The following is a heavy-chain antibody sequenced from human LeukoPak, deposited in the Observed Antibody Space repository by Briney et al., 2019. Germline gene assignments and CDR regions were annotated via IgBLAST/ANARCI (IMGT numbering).Heavy chain of an antibody. CDR3: TKGHGGSESYSEF. CDR1: GFTFNDYA. V-gene: IGHV3-9*01. Sequence: GGSLRLSCEASGFTFNDYAMYWVRQAPGKGPEWVSGISWNGGIGYADSVKGRFTISRDNAKNSLYLQMNSLRMEDTALYYCTKGHGGSESYSEFWGQGTLVTVSS. D-gene: IGHD3-10*01. J-gene: IGHJ4*02. CDR2: ISWNGGI.